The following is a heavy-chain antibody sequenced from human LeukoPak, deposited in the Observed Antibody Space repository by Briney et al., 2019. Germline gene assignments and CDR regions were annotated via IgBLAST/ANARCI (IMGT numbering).Heavy chain of an antibody. V-gene: IGHV4-4*02. D-gene: IGHD3-22*01. Sequence: PSETLSLTCAVSGGSISSSNWWSWVRQPPGKGLEWIGEIYHSGSTNYNPSLKSRVTISVDKSKNQLSLKLSSVTAADTAVYYCARVTGYYYDNSGFVYFDYWGQGTLVTVSS. J-gene: IGHJ4*02. CDR3: ARVTGYYYDNSGFVYFDY. CDR1: GGSISSSNW. CDR2: IYHSGST.